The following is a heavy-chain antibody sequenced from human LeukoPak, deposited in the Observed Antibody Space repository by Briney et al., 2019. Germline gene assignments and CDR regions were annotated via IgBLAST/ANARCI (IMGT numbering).Heavy chain of an antibody. V-gene: IGHV4-59*08. Sequence: SETLSLTCTVSAGSTSSYYWSWIRQPPGKGLEWIGYIYYSGSTNYNPPLKSRVTISVDTSKNQFSLKLSSVTAADTAVYYCARRRGYSFDYWGQGTLVTVSS. CDR1: AGSTSSYY. J-gene: IGHJ4*02. D-gene: IGHD5-18*01. CDR3: ARRRGYSFDY. CDR2: IYYSGST.